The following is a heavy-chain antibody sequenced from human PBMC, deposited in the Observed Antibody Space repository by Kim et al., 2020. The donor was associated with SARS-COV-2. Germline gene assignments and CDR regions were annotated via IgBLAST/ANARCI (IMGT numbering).Heavy chain of an antibody. V-gene: IGHV3-49*04. CDR1: GFTFGDYS. J-gene: IGHJ6*04. CDR2: IRSKAYGGTT. D-gene: IGHD3-3*01. CDR3: TREGVAYYDFWSGYYSLDV. Sequence: GGSLRLSCTASGFTFGDYSMSWVRQAPGKGLEWVGFIRSKAYGGTTEYAASVKGGSTISRDGSKSIAYLQMNILQTEDTAVYYCTREGVAYYDFWSGYYSLDVWGEGTTVTVSS.